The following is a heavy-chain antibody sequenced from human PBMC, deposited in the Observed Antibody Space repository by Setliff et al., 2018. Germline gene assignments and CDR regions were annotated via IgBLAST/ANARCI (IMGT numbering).Heavy chain of an antibody. CDR3: ARNRVALYDAFDI. CDR1: GYSFTDYW. J-gene: IGHJ3*02. D-gene: IGHD5-12*01. V-gene: IGHV5-51*01. Sequence: ISCKGSGYSFTDYWIGWVRQMPGEGLEWMGIIHPSNPDTVYSPSFQGQVTISADRSITTAYLQWSSLKASDTAIYYCARNRVALYDAFDIWGQGTMVTVS. CDR2: IHPSNPDT.